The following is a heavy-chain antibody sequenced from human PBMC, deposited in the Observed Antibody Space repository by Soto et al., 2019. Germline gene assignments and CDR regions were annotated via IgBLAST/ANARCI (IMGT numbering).Heavy chain of an antibody. J-gene: IGHJ4*02. V-gene: IGHV1-46*01. CDR1: GYGFTTYY. CDR2: INPNGGAT. Sequence: ASVKVSCKASGYGFTTYYLHWVRQAPGQGLEWLGMINPNGGATAYAQNFQGRVSMTTDISTSTVFMDLSSLRFDDTAVYYCARGISGTYTALDFWGQGALVTVSS. D-gene: IGHD1-26*01. CDR3: ARGISGTYTALDF.